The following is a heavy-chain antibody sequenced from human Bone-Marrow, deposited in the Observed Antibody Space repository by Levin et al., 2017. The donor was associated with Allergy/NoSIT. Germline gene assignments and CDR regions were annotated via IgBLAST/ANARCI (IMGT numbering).Heavy chain of an antibody. CDR2: ISWNSGSI. Sequence: GGSLRLSCAASGFTFDDYAMHWVRQAPGKGLEWVSGISWNSGSIGYADSVKGRFTISRDNAKNSLYLQMNSLRAEDTALYYCAKDMREVITTELDYWGQGTLVTVSS. D-gene: IGHD3-22*01. J-gene: IGHJ4*02. CDR3: AKDMREVITTELDY. V-gene: IGHV3-9*01. CDR1: GFTFDDYA.